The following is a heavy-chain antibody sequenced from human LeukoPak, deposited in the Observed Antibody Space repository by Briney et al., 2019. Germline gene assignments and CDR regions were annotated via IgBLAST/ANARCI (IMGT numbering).Heavy chain of an antibody. CDR1: GSTVNSNY. D-gene: IGHD3-10*01. CDR2: IYSGGST. Sequence: TGGSLRLSCVASGSTVNSNYMSWVRQAPGKGLEWVSVIYSGGSTYYADSVKGRFTISRDNSKNTLYLQMNSLRAEDTAVYYCASGSGSYRTPYYYMDVWGTGTTVTVSS. V-gene: IGHV3-53*01. CDR3: ASGSGSYRTPYYYMDV. J-gene: IGHJ6*03.